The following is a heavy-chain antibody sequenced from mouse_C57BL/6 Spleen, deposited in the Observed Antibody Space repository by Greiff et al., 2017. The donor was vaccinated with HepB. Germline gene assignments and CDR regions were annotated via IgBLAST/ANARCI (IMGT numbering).Heavy chain of an antibody. CDR1: GYTFTSYW. J-gene: IGHJ4*01. CDR2: IDPNSGGT. Sequence: QVQLQQSGAELVKPGASVKLSCKASGYTFTSYWMHWVKQRPGRGLEWIGRIDPNSGGTKYNEKFKSKATLTVDKHSSTAYMQLSRLTSEDSAVYYCAREGTGTRALDYWSQGTADTVAS. V-gene: IGHV1-72*01. CDR3: AREGTGTRALDY. D-gene: IGHD4-1*01.